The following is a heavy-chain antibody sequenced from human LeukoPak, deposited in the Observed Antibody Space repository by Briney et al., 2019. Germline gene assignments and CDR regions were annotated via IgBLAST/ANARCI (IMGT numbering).Heavy chain of an antibody. CDR3: ARDRCSSTSCYTRESYFDY. D-gene: IGHD2-2*02. J-gene: IGHJ4*02. Sequence: PSETLSLTCTVSGGSISSYYWSWIRQPAGKGLEWIGRIYTSGSTNYNPSLKSRVTISVDTSKNQFSLKLSSVTAADTAVYYCARDRCSSTSCYTRESYFDYWGQGTLVTVSS. V-gene: IGHV4-4*07. CDR2: IYTSGST. CDR1: GGSISSYY.